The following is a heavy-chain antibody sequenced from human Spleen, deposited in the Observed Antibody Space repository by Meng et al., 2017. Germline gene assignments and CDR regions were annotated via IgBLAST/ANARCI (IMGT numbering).Heavy chain of an antibody. J-gene: IGHJ5*02. Sequence: QGQRVRSGAEVRKPGASVKVSCKASGYTFNAYSMHWVRQAPGQGLEWMGRINPNSGVTNYAQNFQGRVTMTRDTSISTAYMELSSLRSDDTAVYYCARDGDYYDIGPWGQGTLVTVSS. CDR1: GYTFNAYS. D-gene: IGHD3-22*01. CDR2: INPNSGVT. V-gene: IGHV1-2*06. CDR3: ARDGDYYDIGP.